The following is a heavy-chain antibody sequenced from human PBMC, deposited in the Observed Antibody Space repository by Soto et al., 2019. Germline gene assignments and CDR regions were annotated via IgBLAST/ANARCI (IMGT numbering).Heavy chain of an antibody. CDR1: GGSFSSSY. CDR2: IYYSGST. Sequence: QVQLQESGPGLVKPSETLSLTCTVSGGSFSSSYWSWIRQPPGKGLEWIGYIYYSGSTNYNPSLKRRATLTADTSKNQFSLKLSSVAAADTPVYYCARHLGGSPDYWAQETLVTFSS. J-gene: IGHJ4*02. V-gene: IGHV4-59*08. CDR3: ARHLGGSPDY. D-gene: IGHD1-26*01.